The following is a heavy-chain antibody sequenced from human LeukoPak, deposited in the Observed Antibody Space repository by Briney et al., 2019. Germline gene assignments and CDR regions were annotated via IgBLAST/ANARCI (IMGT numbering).Heavy chain of an antibody. D-gene: IGHD1-26*01. CDR3: AKGMASGTYYLVFVF. CDR1: GFTFSSYA. J-gene: IGHJ4*02. CDR2: ISGSGGST. V-gene: IGHV3-23*01. Sequence: GGSLRLSCAASGFTFSSYAMSWVRQAPGKGLEWVSAISGSGGSTYYADSVKGRFTISRDNTKNTLYLQMNSLSAEDTAVYYFAKGMASGTYYLVFVFGGEGTLVTASS.